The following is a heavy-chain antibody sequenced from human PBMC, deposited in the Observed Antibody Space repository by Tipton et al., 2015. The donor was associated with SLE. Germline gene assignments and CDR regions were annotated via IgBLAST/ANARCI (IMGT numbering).Heavy chain of an antibody. V-gene: IGHV4-59*11. D-gene: IGHD6-13*01. Sequence: TLSLTCTVPGGSISSHYWSWIRQPPGKGLEWIGYIYYSGSTNYNPSLKSRVTISVDTSKNQFSLKLSSVTAADTAVYYCARGAPQQLVKGAFDIWGQGTMVTVSS. CDR2: IYYSGST. CDR1: GGSISSHY. CDR3: ARGAPQQLVKGAFDI. J-gene: IGHJ3*02.